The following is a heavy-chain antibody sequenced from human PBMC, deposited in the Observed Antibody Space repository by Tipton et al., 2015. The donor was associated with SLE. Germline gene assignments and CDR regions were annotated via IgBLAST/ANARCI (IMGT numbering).Heavy chain of an antibody. CDR1: GFTFSSYA. Sequence: FLRLSCAASGFTFSSYAMSWVRQAPGKGLEWVSVIYSGGSSTYYADSVKGRFTISRDNSKNTLYLQMNSLRAEDTAVYYCAKEGYSSGWPFDYWGQGTLVTVSS. CDR2: IYSGGSST. CDR3: AKEGYSSGWPFDY. D-gene: IGHD6-19*01. J-gene: IGHJ4*02. V-gene: IGHV3-23*03.